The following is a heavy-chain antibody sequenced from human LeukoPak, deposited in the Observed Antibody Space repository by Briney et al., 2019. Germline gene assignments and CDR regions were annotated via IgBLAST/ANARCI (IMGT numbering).Heavy chain of an antibody. J-gene: IGHJ6*03. V-gene: IGHV3-21*01. D-gene: IGHD3-22*01. CDR3: ARNTMIVGTSYYYYYMDV. CDR1: GFTFSSYS. Sequence: PGGSLRLSCAASGFTFSSYSMNWVRQAPGKGLEWVSSISSSSAYIYYADSLKGRFTISRDNAKNSLYLQMNSLRAEDTAVYYCARNTMIVGTSYYYYYMDVWGKGTTVTVSS. CDR2: ISSSSAYI.